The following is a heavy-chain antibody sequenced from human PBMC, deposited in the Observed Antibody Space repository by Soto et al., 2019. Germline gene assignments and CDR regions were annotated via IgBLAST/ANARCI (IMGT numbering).Heavy chain of an antibody. V-gene: IGHV3-30*03. CDR3: AGGPRSPSGVGYFDY. Sequence: QVQLVESGGGVVQPGRSLRLSCAASGFTFSSYGMHWVRQAPGKGLEWVAVISYDGSNKYYADSVKGRFTISRDNSKNTLYLQMNSLRAEDTAVYYCAGGPRSPSGVGYFDYWGQGTLVTVSS. CDR1: GFTFSSYG. J-gene: IGHJ4*02. CDR2: ISYDGSNK. D-gene: IGHD3-10*01.